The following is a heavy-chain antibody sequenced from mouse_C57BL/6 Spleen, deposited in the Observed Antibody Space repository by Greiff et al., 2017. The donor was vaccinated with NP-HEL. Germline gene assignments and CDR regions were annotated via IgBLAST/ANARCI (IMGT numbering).Heavy chain of an antibody. J-gene: IGHJ3*01. V-gene: IGHV1-26*01. CDR3: ARSRVYGSLAY. Sequence: EVQLQQSGPELVKPGASVKISCKASGYTFTDYYMNWVKQSHGKSLEWIGDINPNNGGTSYNQKFKGKATLTVDKSSSTAYMELRSLTSEDSAVYYCARSRVYGSLAYWGQGTLVTVSA. CDR1: GYTFTDYY. CDR2: INPNNGGT. D-gene: IGHD1-1*01.